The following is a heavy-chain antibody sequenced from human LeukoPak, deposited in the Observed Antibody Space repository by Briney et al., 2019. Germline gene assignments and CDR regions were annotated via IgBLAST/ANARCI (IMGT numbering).Heavy chain of an antibody. J-gene: IGHJ3*02. CDR1: GGSISSYY. D-gene: IGHD3-22*01. CDR3: ARRDSSGYYPDAFGI. CDR2: IYYSGST. Sequence: SETLSLTCTVSGGSISSYYWSWIRQPPGKGLEWIGYIYYSGSTNYNPSLRSRVTISVDTSRNQFSLKLSSVTAADTAVYYCARRDSSGYYPDAFGIWGQGTMVTVSS. V-gene: IGHV4-59*01.